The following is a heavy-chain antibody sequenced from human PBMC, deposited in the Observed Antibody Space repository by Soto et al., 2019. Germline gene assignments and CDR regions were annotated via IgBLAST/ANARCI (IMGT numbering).Heavy chain of an antibody. CDR3: ARASYSGSYYYYYYGMDV. Sequence: ASVKVSCKASGYTFTSYAMNWVRQAPGQRLEWMGWINAGNGNTKYSQKFQGRVTITRDTSASTAYMELSSLRSEDTAVYYCARASYSGSYYYYYYGMDVWGQGTTVTVSS. V-gene: IGHV1-3*01. CDR2: INAGNGNT. J-gene: IGHJ6*02. D-gene: IGHD1-26*01. CDR1: GYTFTSYA.